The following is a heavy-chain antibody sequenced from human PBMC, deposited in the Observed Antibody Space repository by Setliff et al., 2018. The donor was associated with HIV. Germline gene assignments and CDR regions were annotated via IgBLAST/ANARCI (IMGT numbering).Heavy chain of an antibody. CDR1: GDSTSSYY. J-gene: IGHJ4*02. V-gene: IGHV4-4*09. Sequence: PSETLSLTCPVSGDSTSSYYWSWIRQPPGKGLEWIGYIYTTGSTNYNPSLKSRVTISLDTSKNQLSLKLSSVTAADTAVYYCAHYYYDTSGQPFDYWGQGTRVTVSS. D-gene: IGHD3-22*01. CDR2: IYTTGST. CDR3: AHYYYDTSGQPFDY.